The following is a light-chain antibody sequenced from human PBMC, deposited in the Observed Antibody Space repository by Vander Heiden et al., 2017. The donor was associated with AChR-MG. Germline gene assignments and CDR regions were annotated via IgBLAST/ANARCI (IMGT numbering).Light chain of an antibody. V-gene: IGLV2-11*01. Sequence: QSALTQPRSVSGSPGQSVTISCTGTSSDVGGYKYVSWYQQPPGQSLKLVIFEGSRRPSGVRDRFSGSKSGNTASLNISGRQGEDGADYYCCSYAGNYAYVFGGGTKVTVL. CDR2: EGS. J-gene: IGLJ1*01. CDR1: SSDVGGYKY. CDR3: CSYAGNYAYV.